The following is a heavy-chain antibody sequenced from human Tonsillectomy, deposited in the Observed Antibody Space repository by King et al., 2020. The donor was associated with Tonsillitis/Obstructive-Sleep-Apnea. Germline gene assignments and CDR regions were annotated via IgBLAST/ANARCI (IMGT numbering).Heavy chain of an antibody. D-gene: IGHD3-22*01. CDR2: ISPYNGDT. CDR1: GYTFTTYG. CDR3: ARDSMSHYYDSSGYYTFDY. Sequence: HVQLVESGAEVKKPGASVKVSCTASGYTFTTYGISWVRQAPGQGLEWMGWISPYNGDTNYAQKLQGRVTMTTGTSTSTAYMELRSLRSDDTAVYYCARDSMSHYYDSSGYYTFDYWGQGTLVTVSS. V-gene: IGHV1-18*01. J-gene: IGHJ4*02.